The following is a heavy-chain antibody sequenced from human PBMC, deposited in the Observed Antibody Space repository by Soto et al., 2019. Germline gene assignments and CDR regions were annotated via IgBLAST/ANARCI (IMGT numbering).Heavy chain of an antibody. CDR1: RFTISNYA. V-gene: IGHV3-23*01. Sequence: EVQLLESGGGLGQPGGSLRLSCAVSRFTISNYAMTWVRQAPGEGLEWVAVISGGGQSTHYVDSVKGRFTISRDKTKNMVFLQMNSLRIEDTSLYFCAKVGVAPAGDYFWGQGTVVTSSS. J-gene: IGHJ4*02. CDR3: AKVGVAPAGDYF. CDR2: ISGGGQST. D-gene: IGHD3-3*01.